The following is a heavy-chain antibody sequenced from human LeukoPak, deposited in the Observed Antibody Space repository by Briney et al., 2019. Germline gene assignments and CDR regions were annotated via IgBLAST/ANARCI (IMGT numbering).Heavy chain of an antibody. D-gene: IGHD3-22*01. J-gene: IGHJ4*02. Sequence: ASVKVSCKASGGTFSSYAISWVRQAPGQGLEWMGRIIPILGIANYARKFQGRVTITADKSTSTAYMELSSLRSEDTAVYYCARDNYDSSGYYYWGQGTLVTVSS. V-gene: IGHV1-69*04. CDR1: GGTFSSYA. CDR2: IIPILGIA. CDR3: ARDNYDSSGYYY.